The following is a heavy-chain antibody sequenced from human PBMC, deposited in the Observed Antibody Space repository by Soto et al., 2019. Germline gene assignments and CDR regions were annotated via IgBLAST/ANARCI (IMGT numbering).Heavy chain of an antibody. CDR2: ISGSGGST. Sequence: GGSLRLSCAASGFTFSSYAMNWIRQAPGKGLEWVSVISGSGGSTYYADSVKGRFTISRDNSKNTLHLQMHSLRVEDTAVYYCAKEALGYSGYNSRIEYWGQGALVTVSS. CDR1: GFTFSSYA. D-gene: IGHD5-12*01. J-gene: IGHJ4*02. CDR3: AKEALGYSGYNSRIEY. V-gene: IGHV3-23*01.